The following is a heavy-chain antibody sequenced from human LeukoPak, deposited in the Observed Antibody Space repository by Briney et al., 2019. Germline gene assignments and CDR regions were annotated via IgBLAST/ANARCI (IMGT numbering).Heavy chain of an antibody. V-gene: IGHV4-39*07. CDR2: IYYSGST. CDR1: GGSISSSSYY. J-gene: IGHJ4*02. D-gene: IGHD4-17*01. CDR3: ASPAMTTVTTFDY. Sequence: SETLSLTCTVSGGSISSSSYYWGWIRQPPGKGLEWIGSIYYSGSTYYNPSLKSRVTISVDTSKNQFSLKLSPVTAADTAVYYCASPAMTTVTTFDYWGQGTLVTVSS.